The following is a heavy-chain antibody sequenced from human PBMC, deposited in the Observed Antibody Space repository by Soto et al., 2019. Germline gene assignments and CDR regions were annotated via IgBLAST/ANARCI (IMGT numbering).Heavy chain of an antibody. D-gene: IGHD3-3*01. CDR1: GFTFSSYE. V-gene: IGHV3-48*03. CDR2: ISSSGSTI. Sequence: PGGSLRLSCAASGFTFSSYEMNWVRQAPGKGLEWVSYISSSGSTIYYADSVKGRFTISRDNAKNSLYLQMNSLRAEDTAVYYSARQYYDFWSGYSRYYYGMDVWGQGTTVTVSS. CDR3: ARQYYDFWSGYSRYYYGMDV. J-gene: IGHJ6*02.